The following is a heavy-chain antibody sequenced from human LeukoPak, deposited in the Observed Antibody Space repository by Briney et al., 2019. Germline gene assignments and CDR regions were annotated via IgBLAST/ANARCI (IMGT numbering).Heavy chain of an antibody. D-gene: IGHD3-3*01. CDR2: ISYDGSNK. CDR3: ARGSAYYDYWSGAD. V-gene: IGHV3-30-3*01. J-gene: IGHJ4*02. Sequence: GRSLRLSCAASGFTFSSYAMHWVRQAPGKGLEWVAVISYDGSNKYYADSVKGRFTISRDNSKNTLYLQMNSLRAEDTAVYYCARGSAYYDYWSGADWGQGTLVTVSS. CDR1: GFTFSSYA.